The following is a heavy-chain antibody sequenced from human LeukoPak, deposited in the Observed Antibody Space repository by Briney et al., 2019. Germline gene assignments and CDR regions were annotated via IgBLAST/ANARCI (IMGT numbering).Heavy chain of an antibody. J-gene: IGHJ5*02. CDR3: ARDIVVVPAATDWFDP. Sequence: ASVKVSCKASGYTFTSYGISWVRQAPGRGLEWMGWISAYNGNTNYAQKLQGRVTMTTDTSTSTAYMELRSLRSDDTAVYYCARDIVVVPAATDWFDPWGQGTLVTVSS. V-gene: IGHV1-18*01. D-gene: IGHD2-2*01. CDR1: GYTFTSYG. CDR2: ISAYNGNT.